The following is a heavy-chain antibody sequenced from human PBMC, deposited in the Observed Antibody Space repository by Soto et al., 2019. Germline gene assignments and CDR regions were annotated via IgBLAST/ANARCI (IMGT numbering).Heavy chain of an antibody. Sequence: EVQLVESGGGLVKPGGSLRLSCAASGFTFSSYSMNWVRQAPGKGLEWVSSISSSSSYIYYADSVTGRFTISRDNAKNSLYLQMNSLRAEDMSIYYCARSRFAARQQLVLIAFDIWGQGTMVTVSS. CDR1: GFTFSSYS. CDR2: ISSSSSYI. CDR3: ARSRFAARQQLVLIAFDI. V-gene: IGHV3-21*01. D-gene: IGHD6-13*01. J-gene: IGHJ3*02.